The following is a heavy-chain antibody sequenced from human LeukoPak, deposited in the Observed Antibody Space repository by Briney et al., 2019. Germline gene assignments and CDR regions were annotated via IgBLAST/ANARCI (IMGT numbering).Heavy chain of an antibody. D-gene: IGHD6-13*01. CDR2: MYYRGST. CDR3: ARGSSLGMSR. J-gene: IGHJ4*02. V-gene: IGHV4-39*07. CDR1: GASINTHFYY. Sequence: SETLSLTCTVSGASINTHFYYWGWIRQTPGKGLEWIGNMYYRGSTYYNPSLNSRVSMSLDTSKNQFSLRLSSVTAADTAVYYCARGSSLGMSRWGQGTLVTVSS.